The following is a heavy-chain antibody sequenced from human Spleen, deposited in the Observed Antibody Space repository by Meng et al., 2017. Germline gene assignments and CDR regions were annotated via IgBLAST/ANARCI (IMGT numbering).Heavy chain of an antibody. D-gene: IGHD2/OR15-2a*01. CDR1: GFIFRNYA. Sequence: QVQLVESGGGVVQPGRSLRLSCAACGFIFRNYAMHWVRQAPGKGLEWVAVISYDGSYKNYADSVKGRFTISRDNSKNTLYLQMDSLRAEDTAVYYCARGHFGLDFWGQGTMVTVSS. CDR2: ISYDGSYK. V-gene: IGHV3-30-3*01. J-gene: IGHJ3*01. CDR3: ARGHFGLDF.